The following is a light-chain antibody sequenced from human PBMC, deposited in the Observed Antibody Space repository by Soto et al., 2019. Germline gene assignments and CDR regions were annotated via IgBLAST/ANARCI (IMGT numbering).Light chain of an antibody. CDR1: QRISNW. CDR2: DAY. J-gene: IGKJ1*01. Sequence: DIQMTQSPSTLSASVGDRVTITCRASQRISNWLAWYQRKPGKAPKLLIYDAYSLQSGVPSRFSGSEAGTEFTLTINSLQPDDFATYYCQQYNSYPWTFGQGTKVEIK. CDR3: QQYNSYPWT. V-gene: IGKV1-5*01.